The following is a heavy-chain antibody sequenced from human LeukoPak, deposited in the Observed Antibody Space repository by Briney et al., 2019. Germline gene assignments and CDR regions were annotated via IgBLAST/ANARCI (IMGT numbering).Heavy chain of an antibody. D-gene: IGHD2-21*02. Sequence: SETLSFTCTVSGGSISSSSYYWGWIRQPPGKGLEWIGSIYYSGSTYYNPSLKSRVTISVDTSKNLFSLKLSSVTAADTAVYYCARALLCGGDCYPPYYFDYWGQGTLVTVSS. CDR3: ARALLCGGDCYPPYYFDY. J-gene: IGHJ4*02. V-gene: IGHV4-39*01. CDR2: IYYSGST. CDR1: GGSISSSSYY.